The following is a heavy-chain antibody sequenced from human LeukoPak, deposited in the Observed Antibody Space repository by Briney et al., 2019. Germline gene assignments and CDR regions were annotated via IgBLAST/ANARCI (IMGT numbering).Heavy chain of an antibody. CDR1: GFIFSGSY. CDR3: AELWGSVTTYDL. J-gene: IGHJ5*02. CDR2: LWPSGGTV. D-gene: IGHD2/OR15-2a*01. Sequence: GGSLRLSCVASGFIFSGSYMSWVRQARGRGLEWVATLWPSGGTVQCLGSVEGRFTISRDNAENSLYLHMNSLRVEDSAVYYCAELWGSVTTYDLWGQGTLVTVSS. V-gene: IGHV3-7*01.